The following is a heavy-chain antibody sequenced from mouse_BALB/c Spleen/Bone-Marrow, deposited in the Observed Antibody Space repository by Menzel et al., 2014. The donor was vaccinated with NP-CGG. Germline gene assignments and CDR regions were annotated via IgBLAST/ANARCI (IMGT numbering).Heavy chain of an antibody. V-gene: IGHV3-8*02. CDR2: ISNSGST. CDR3: ASWGFAY. J-gene: IGHJ3*01. Sequence: EVNVVESGPSLVKPSQTLSLTCSVTGDSITSGYWNWIRKVPGNKLEYMGYISNSGSTYYNPSLKRRISITRDTSKNQYYLQLNSVTTEDTATYYCASWGFAYWGQGTLVTVSA. CDR1: GDSITSGY. D-gene: IGHD4-1*01.